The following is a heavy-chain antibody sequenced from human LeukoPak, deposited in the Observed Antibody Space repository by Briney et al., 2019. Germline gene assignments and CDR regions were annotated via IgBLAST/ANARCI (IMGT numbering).Heavy chain of an antibody. V-gene: IGHV1-2*02. CDR3: ARVYSSGWPIDY. CDR2: INPNSGGT. J-gene: IGHJ4*02. Sequence: GASVNVSCKASGYTLTGYYMHWVRQAPGQGLEWMGWINPNSGGTNYAQKFQGRVNMTRDTSISTAYMELSRLGSDDTAVYYCARVYSSGWPIDYWGQGTLVTVSS. D-gene: IGHD6-19*01. CDR1: GYTLTGYY.